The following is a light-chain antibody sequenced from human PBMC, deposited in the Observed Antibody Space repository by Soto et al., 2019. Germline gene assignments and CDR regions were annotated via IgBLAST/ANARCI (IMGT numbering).Light chain of an antibody. CDR1: QAISSY. Sequence: DIQLTQAPSFLSTSAGDRVSITCRASQAISSYLAWYQQKPGRAPKLLIYAASTLQSGVPSRFSGSGSGTEFTLTISSLQLEDVAAYYCQKYNSAPLTFDGGTKVDIK. V-gene: IGKV1-9*01. J-gene: IGKJ4*01. CDR2: AAS. CDR3: QKYNSAPLT.